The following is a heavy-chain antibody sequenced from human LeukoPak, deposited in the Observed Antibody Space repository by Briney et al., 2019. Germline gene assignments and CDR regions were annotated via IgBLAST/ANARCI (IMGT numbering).Heavy chain of an antibody. D-gene: IGHD4-11*01. Sequence: GGSLRLPCAASGFTFDDYGMSWVRQAPGKGLEWVSGINWNGGSTGYADSVKGRFTISRDNAKNSLYLQMNSLRAEDTALYHCAREGGTTLFDPWGQGTLVTVSS. V-gene: IGHV3-20*01. CDR2: INWNGGST. CDR1: GFTFDDYG. J-gene: IGHJ5*02. CDR3: AREGGTTLFDP.